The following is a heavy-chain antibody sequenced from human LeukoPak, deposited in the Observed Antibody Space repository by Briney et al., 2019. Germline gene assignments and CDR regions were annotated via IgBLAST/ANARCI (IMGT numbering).Heavy chain of an antibody. Sequence: QPGGSLRLSCAASGFTFSSYEMNWVRQAPGKGLEWVSYISSSGNTIYYADSVKGRFTISGDNAKNSLYLQMNSLRAEDTAVYYCAELGITMIGGVWGKGTTVTISS. V-gene: IGHV3-48*03. D-gene: IGHD3-10*02. CDR3: AELGITMIGGV. CDR2: ISSSGNTI. CDR1: GFTFSSYE. J-gene: IGHJ6*04.